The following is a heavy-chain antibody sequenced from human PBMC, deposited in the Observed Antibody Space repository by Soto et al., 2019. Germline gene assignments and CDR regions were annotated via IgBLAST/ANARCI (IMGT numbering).Heavy chain of an antibody. CDR1: GGSISSGGYY. CDR3: ARVTGGSGSYYARRIFDY. J-gene: IGHJ4*02. Sequence: SSETLSLTCTVSGGSISSGGYYWSWIRQHPGKGLEWIGYIYYSGSTYYNPSLKSRVTISVDTSKNQFSLKLSSVTAADTAVYYCARVTGGSGSYYARRIFDYWGQGTLVTVSS. D-gene: IGHD3-10*01. CDR2: IYYSGST. V-gene: IGHV4-31*03.